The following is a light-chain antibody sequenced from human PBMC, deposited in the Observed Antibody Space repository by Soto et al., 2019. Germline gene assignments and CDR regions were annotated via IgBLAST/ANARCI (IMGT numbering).Light chain of an antibody. Sequence: DIQMTQSPSTLSASVGDRVTITCRASQSISSWLAWYQQKPGKAPKLLIYKASSLESEVPSRFSGSGSGTEFTLTISSLQPDDFAIYYCQHYSSYLRTFGQGTKVEI. CDR1: QSISSW. J-gene: IGKJ1*01. CDR2: KAS. V-gene: IGKV1-5*03. CDR3: QHYSSYLRT.